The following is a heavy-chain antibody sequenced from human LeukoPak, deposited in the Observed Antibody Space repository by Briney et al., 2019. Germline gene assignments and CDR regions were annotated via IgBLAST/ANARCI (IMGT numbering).Heavy chain of an antibody. CDR1: GFTFSSYG. CDR3: AKGRGSYWTDY. J-gene: IGHJ4*02. CDR2: ISYDGSNK. Sequence: GGSLRLSCAASGFTFSSYGMHWVRQAPGKGLEWVAVISYDGSNKYYADSVKGRFTISRDNSKNTLYLQMNSLRAEDTAVYYCAKGRGSYWTDYWGQGTLVTVSS. D-gene: IGHD1-26*01. V-gene: IGHV3-30*18.